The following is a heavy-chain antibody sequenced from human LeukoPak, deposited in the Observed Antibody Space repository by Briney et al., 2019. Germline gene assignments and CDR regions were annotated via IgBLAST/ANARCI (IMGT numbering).Heavy chain of an antibody. CDR3: ARDALGYYTNTGCPLLYYFDS. D-gene: IGHD3-9*01. J-gene: IGHJ4*02. Sequence: PSETLSLTCTVSGGSISSYYWSWIRQPAGKGLEWIGRIYTSGNTKYNPSLKSRVTLSVDKSKNQVSLKLISVTAADTAVYYCARDALGYYTNTGCPLLYYFDSWGQGTLVTVSS. CDR1: GGSISSYY. V-gene: IGHV4-4*07. CDR2: IYTSGNT.